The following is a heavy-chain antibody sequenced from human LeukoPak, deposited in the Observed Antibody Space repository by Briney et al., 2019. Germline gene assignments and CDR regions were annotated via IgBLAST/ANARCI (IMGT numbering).Heavy chain of an antibody. Sequence: ASVKVSCKASGYTFTSYGISWVRQAPGQGLEWMGWISAYNGNTNYAQKLQGRVTMTTDTSTSTAYMELRSPRSDDTAVYYCARDSVVGVIGGWLDAFDIWGQGTMVTVSS. CDR3: ARDSVVGVIGGWLDAFDI. CDR1: GYTFTSYG. D-gene: IGHD3-22*01. CDR2: ISAYNGNT. V-gene: IGHV1-18*01. J-gene: IGHJ3*02.